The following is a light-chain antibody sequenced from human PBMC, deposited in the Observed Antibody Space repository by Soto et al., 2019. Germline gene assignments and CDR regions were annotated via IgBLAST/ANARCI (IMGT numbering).Light chain of an antibody. J-gene: IGLJ1*01. CDR1: SSDVGGYNY. Sequence: QSVLTQPASVSGSPGQSITISCTGTSSDVGGYNYVSWYQQHPGKAPKLMIYEVSNRPSGVSIRFSGSKSGNTASLTISGLQAEDEADYYCSSYTSSSTQVFGTGTKVTVL. CDR3: SSYTSSSTQV. CDR2: EVS. V-gene: IGLV2-14*01.